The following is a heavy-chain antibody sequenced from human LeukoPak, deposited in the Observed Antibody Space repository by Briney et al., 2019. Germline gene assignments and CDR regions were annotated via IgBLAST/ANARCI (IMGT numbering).Heavy chain of an antibody. J-gene: IGHJ4*02. D-gene: IGHD3-3*01. CDR1: AGPISTPY. Sequence: PSETLSLTCIVSAGPISTPYWHWIRQSPGKGLEWIGFVFYGGMTNYNPSLKSRVTISLDTSKNQFSLKLTSVAAADTAVYYCASGTVFGVITPQYFHYWGQGTRVTVSS. CDR2: VFYGGMT. CDR3: ASGTVFGVITPQYFHY. V-gene: IGHV4-59*11.